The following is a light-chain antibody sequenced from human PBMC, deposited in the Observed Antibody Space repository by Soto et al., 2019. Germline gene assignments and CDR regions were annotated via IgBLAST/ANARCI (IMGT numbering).Light chain of an antibody. J-gene: IGKJ1*01. V-gene: IGKV1-39*01. CDR1: QSITRY. Sequence: DIQMTQSPSSLSASVGDRVTITCRASQSITRYLIWYQQRPGKAPKLLIYAASSLQSGVPSRFSGSGYGTDFTLTISSLHPEDFATYYCQQTYSTPVAFGQGTKVE. CDR3: QQTYSTPVA. CDR2: AAS.